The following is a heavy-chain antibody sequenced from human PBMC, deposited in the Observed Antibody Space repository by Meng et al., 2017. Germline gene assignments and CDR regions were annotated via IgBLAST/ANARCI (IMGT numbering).Heavy chain of an antibody. D-gene: IGHD3-3*01. J-gene: IGHJ3*02. V-gene: IGHV1-2*06. Sequence: ASVKVSCKASGYTFTSYYMHWVRQAPGQGLEWMGRINPNSGGTNYAQKFQGRVTMTRDTSISTAYMELSSLRSDDTSVYYCAREAFGVVSLRLDAFDIWGQGTMVTVSS. CDR3: AREAFGVVSLRLDAFDI. CDR2: INPNSGGT. CDR1: GYTFTSYY.